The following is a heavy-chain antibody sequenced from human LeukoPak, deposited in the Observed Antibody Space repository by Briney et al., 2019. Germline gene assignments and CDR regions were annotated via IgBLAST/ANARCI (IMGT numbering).Heavy chain of an antibody. J-gene: IGHJ6*02. CDR3: AREFVGSSWYQGYYGMDV. V-gene: IGHV1-3*01. CDR2: INAGNGNT. Sequence: GASVKVSCKASGYTFTSYAMHWVRQAPGQRLEWMGWINAGNGNTKYSQKFQGRVTITRDTSASTAYMELSSLRSEDTAVYYCAREFVGSSWYQGYYGMDVWGQGTTVTVSS. CDR1: GYTFTSYA. D-gene: IGHD6-13*01.